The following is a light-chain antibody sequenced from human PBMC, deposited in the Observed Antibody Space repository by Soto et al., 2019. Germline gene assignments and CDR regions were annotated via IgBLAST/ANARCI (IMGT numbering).Light chain of an antibody. Sequence: ETVMTQSPATLSVSPGERATLSCRASQSVSSNVAWYQQKPGHAPRLLIYGASTRATGIPDRFSGSGSGTEFTLTISSLQSEDFAVYYCQQYNNWPPVTFGQGTRLEIK. CDR1: QSVSSN. V-gene: IGKV3-15*01. CDR3: QQYNNWPPVT. CDR2: GAS. J-gene: IGKJ5*01.